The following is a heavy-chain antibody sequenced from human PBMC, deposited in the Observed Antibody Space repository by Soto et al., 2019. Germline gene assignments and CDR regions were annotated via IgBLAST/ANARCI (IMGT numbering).Heavy chain of an antibody. CDR2: ISAYNGNT. Sequence: ASVKVSCKASGYTFTSYGISWVRQAPGQGLEWMGWISAYNGNTNYAQKLQGRVTMTTDTSTSTAYMELRSLRSDDTAVYYRARVLRGYSGYGFPYYYYYGMHVWGQGTTVTVS. V-gene: IGHV1-18*04. D-gene: IGHD5-12*01. CDR3: ARVLRGYSGYGFPYYYYYGMHV. CDR1: GYTFTSYG. J-gene: IGHJ6*02.